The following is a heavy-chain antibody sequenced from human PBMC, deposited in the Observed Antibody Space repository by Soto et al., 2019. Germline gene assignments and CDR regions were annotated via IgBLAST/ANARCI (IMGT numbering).Heavy chain of an antibody. CDR2: ISGSGGST. V-gene: IGHV3-23*01. D-gene: IGHD3-16*01. CDR1: GFTFSSYA. Sequence: GGSLRLSCAASGFTFSSYAMSWVRQAPGKGLEWVSAISGSGGSTYYADSVKGRFTISRDNSKNTLYLQMNSLRAEDTAVYYCAKDLAWGGYYYYYYGMDVWGQGTTVTVS. CDR3: AKDLAWGGYYYYYYGMDV. J-gene: IGHJ6*02.